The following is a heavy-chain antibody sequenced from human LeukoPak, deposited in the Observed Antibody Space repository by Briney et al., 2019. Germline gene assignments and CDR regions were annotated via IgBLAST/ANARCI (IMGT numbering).Heavy chain of an antibody. D-gene: IGHD1-1*01. V-gene: IGHV4-38-2*02. CDR2: INHSGST. Sequence: SETLSLTCTVSGYSISSGYYWGWIRQPPGKGLEWIGEINHSGSTNYNPSLKSRVTISVDTSKNQFSLKLSSVTAADTAVYYCASSRNTGRARLRNAYNWFDPWGQGTLVTVSS. CDR1: GYSISSGYY. CDR3: ASSRNTGRARLRNAYNWFDP. J-gene: IGHJ5*02.